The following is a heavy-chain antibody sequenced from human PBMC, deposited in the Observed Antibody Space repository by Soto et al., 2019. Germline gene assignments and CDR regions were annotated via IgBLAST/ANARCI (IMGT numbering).Heavy chain of an antibody. CDR2: IYATGTT. J-gene: IGHJ5*02. CDR3: VRDGTKTLRDWFDP. Sequence: SETLSLTCTVSCASISGFYWSWIRKSAGKGLEWIGRIYATGTTDYNPSLKSRVMMSVDTSKKQFSLKLRPVTAADTAVYYCVRDGTKTLRDWFDPWGQGISVTVSS. CDR1: CASISGFY. V-gene: IGHV4-4*07. D-gene: IGHD1-1*01.